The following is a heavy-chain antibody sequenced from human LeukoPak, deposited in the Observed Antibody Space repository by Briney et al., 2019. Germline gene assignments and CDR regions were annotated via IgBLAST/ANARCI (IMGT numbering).Heavy chain of an antibody. V-gene: IGHV3-7*01. CDR2: IKQDGSEK. D-gene: IGHD3-22*01. CDR3: AKDRLVGVNDYYFDY. J-gene: IGHJ4*02. Sequence: PGGSLRLSCAASGFTFSSYWMSWVRQAPGKGLEWVANIKQDGSEKYYVDSLKGRFTISRDNAKNSLYLQMNSLRAEDTAVYYCAKDRLVGVNDYYFDYWGQGTLVTVSS. CDR1: GFTFSSYW.